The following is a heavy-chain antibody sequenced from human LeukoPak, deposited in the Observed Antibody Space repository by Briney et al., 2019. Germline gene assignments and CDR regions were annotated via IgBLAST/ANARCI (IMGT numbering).Heavy chain of an antibody. CDR3: ARDKAMAASFDY. CDR2: IIPILGIA. CDR1: GGTFSSYA. J-gene: IGHJ4*02. V-gene: IGHV1-69*04. Sequence: ASVKVSCKASGGTFSSYAISWVRQAPGQGLEWMGRIIPILGIANYAQKFQGRVTITADKSTSTAYMELSSLRSEDTAVYYCARDKAMAASFDYWGQGTLVTVSS. D-gene: IGHD5-18*01.